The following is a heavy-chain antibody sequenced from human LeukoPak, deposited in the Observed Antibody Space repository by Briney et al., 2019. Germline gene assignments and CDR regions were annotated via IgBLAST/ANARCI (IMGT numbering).Heavy chain of an antibody. Sequence: SETLSLTCAVYGGSFSGYYWSWIRQPPGKGLEWIGEINHSGSTNYNPSLKSRVTISVDTSKNQFSLKLSSVTAADTAVYYCAREPTPYDAFDIWGQGTMGTVSS. V-gene: IGHV4-34*01. CDR1: GGSFSGYY. CDR3: AREPTPYDAFDI. CDR2: INHSGST. J-gene: IGHJ3*02.